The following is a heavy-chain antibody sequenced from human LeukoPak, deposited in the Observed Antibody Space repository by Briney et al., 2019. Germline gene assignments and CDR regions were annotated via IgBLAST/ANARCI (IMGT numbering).Heavy chain of an antibody. J-gene: IGHJ4*02. V-gene: IGHV3-49*04. CDR1: GFAFGDYA. D-gene: IGHD1-26*01. CDR2: IRSKVFGGTT. CDR3: ARGLGETTGALDY. Sequence: GGSLRLSCTASGFAFGDYAMGWVRQGPGKGLEWVGFIRSKVFGGTTEYAASVKGRFAISRDDSKTSLFLQINSLKTEDTAVYYCARGLGETTGALDYWGQGTLVTVSS.